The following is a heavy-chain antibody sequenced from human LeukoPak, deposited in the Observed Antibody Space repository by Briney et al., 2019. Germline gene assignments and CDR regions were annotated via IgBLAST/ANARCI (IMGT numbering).Heavy chain of an antibody. Sequence: NPSQTLSLTCTVSGGSISSGGYYWSWIRQHPGKGLEWIGYIYYSGSTYYNPSLKSRVTISVDTSKNQFSLKLSSVTAADTAVYYCAREIAAAGNWFDPWGQGTLVTVSS. J-gene: IGHJ5*02. CDR3: AREIAAAGNWFDP. D-gene: IGHD6-13*01. CDR1: GGSISSGGYY. CDR2: IYYSGST. V-gene: IGHV4-31*03.